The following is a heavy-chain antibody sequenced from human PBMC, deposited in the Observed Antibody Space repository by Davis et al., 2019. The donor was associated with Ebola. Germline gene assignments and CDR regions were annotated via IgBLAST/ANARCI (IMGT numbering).Heavy chain of an antibody. CDR3: ARGPSTGNSFTY. D-gene: IGHD4-23*01. J-gene: IGHJ4*02. CDR2: IKQDGSEK. CDR1: GFTFSSYW. V-gene: IGHV3-7*01. Sequence: GESLKISCAASGFTFSSYWMHWVRQAPGKGLVWVANIKQDGSEKYYVDSVKGRFTISRDNDKNSLSLQMNGLRAEDTAVYYCARGPSTGNSFTYWGQGTLVTVSS.